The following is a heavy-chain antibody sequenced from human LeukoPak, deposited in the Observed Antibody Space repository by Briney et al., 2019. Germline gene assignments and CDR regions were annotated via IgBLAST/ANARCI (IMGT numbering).Heavy chain of an antibody. CDR2: ISSSSSI. Sequence: PGGSLRLSCVASGFTFSSYWISWVRQAPGKGLEWVSYISSSSSIYYADSVKGRFTISRDNAKNSLYLQMNSLRAEDTAVYYCARDHPYYDFWAGYSRAFDIWGQGTVVTVSS. V-gene: IGHV3-48*01. D-gene: IGHD3-3*01. J-gene: IGHJ3*02. CDR1: GFTFSSYW. CDR3: ARDHPYYDFWAGYSRAFDI.